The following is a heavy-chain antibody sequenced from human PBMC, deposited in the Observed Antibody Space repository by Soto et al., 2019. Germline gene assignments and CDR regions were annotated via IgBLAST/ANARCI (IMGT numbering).Heavy chain of an antibody. J-gene: IGHJ6*02. CDR2: FDPGDGET. V-gene: IGHV1-24*01. CDR3: ATGKLHPFYYYGMDV. Sequence: ASVKVSCKVSGYTLTELSMHWVRQAPGKGLEWMGGFDPGDGETIYAQKFQGRVTMTEDTSTDTAYMELSSLRSEDTAVYYCATGKLHPFYYYGMDVWGQGTTVTVSS. CDR1: GYTLTELS. D-gene: IGHD2-15*01.